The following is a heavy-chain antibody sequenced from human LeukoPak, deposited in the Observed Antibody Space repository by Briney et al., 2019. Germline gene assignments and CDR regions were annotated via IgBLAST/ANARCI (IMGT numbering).Heavy chain of an antibody. CDR2: IYYSGST. D-gene: IGHD3-3*01. J-gene: IGHJ4*02. CDR3: AAVRITIFGVVLRAN. V-gene: IGHV4-39*07. CDR1: GGSISSSSYY. Sequence: SETLSLTCTVSGGSISSSSYYWGWIRQPPGKGLEWIGSIYYSGSTYYNPSLKSRVTISVDTSKDQFSLKLSSVTAADTAVYYCAAVRITIFGVVLRANWGQGTLVTVSS.